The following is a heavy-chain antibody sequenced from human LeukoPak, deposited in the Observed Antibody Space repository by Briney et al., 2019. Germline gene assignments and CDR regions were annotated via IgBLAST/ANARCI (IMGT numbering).Heavy chain of an antibody. CDR1: GFTFSSYA. D-gene: IGHD6-19*01. J-gene: IGHJ4*02. CDR3: AKIRDPYSSGWYYRY. CDR2: ISGSGGST. V-gene: IGHV3-23*01. Sequence: PGGSLRLSCAASGFTFSSYAMSWVRQAPGKGLEWVSAISGSGGSTYYADSVKGRFTISRDNSKNTLYLQMNSLRAEDTAVYYCAKIRDPYSSGWYYRYWGQGTLVTVSS.